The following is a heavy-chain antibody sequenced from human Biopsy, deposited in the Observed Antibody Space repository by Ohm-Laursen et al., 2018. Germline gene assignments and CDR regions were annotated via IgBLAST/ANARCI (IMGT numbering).Heavy chain of an antibody. V-gene: IGHV4-4*07. CDR2: IYTSGIT. J-gene: IGHJ6*02. D-gene: IGHD3-22*01. CDR3: VRGVDYYDPYHYYALDV. CDR1: GGSLSSYS. Sequence: PGTLSLTCSVSGGSLSSYSWSWIRQPAGKGLEWIGQIYTSGITNYNPSLKSRVTMSVDTSKNKFSLKVRSVTAADTAVYYCVRGVDYYDPYHYYALDVWGQGTTVTVSS.